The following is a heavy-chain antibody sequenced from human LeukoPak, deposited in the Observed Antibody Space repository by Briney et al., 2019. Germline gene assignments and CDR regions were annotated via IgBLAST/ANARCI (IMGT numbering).Heavy chain of an antibody. D-gene: IGHD6-13*01. J-gene: IGHJ4*02. V-gene: IGHV3-30-3*01. CDR1: GFTFSSYA. CDR2: ILYDGSNK. Sequence: GRSLRLSCAASGFTFSSYAMHWVRQAPGKGLEWVALILYDGSNKYYADSVKGRFTISRDNSKNTLYLQMNSLRAEDTAVYYCARGRPYSSTHYFDYWGQGTLVTVSS. CDR3: ARGRPYSSTHYFDY.